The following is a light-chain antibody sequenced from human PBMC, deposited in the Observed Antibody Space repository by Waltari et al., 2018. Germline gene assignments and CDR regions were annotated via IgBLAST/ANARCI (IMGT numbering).Light chain of an antibody. CDR3: QQYYRSRT. V-gene: IGKV4-1*01. J-gene: IGKJ1*01. CDR2: WAS. Sequence: DIVMTQSPDLLAVSLGERPTIDCKSSQSVFYRSDNKNYLAWYQHKPGQPPKLLFSWASTRESGVPDRFSASGSGTDFTLTINNLQAEDVAVYYCQQYYRSRTFGQGTKVEIK. CDR1: QSVFYRSDNKNY.